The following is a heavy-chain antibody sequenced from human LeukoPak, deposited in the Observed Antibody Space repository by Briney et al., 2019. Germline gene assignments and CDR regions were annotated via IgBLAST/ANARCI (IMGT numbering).Heavy chain of an antibody. D-gene: IGHD6-6*01. Sequence: SETLSLTYTISGGSISSHYWSWIRQPPGKGLEWIGYIYYSGSTYYNPSLKSRVTISVDTSKNQFSLKLSSVTAADTAVYYCARRLGPSIAARQTDYWGQGTLVTVSS. V-gene: IGHV4-59*08. CDR2: IYYSGST. CDR1: GGSISSHY. J-gene: IGHJ4*02. CDR3: ARRLGPSIAARQTDY.